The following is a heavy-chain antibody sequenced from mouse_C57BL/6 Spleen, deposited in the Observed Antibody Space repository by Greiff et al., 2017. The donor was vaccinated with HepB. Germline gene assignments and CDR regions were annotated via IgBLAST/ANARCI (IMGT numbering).Heavy chain of an antibody. Sequence: VQLQQPGAELVKPGASVKMSCKASGYTFTSYWITWVKQRPGQGLEWIGDIYPGSGSTNYNEKFKSKATLTVDTSSSTAYMQLSSLTSEDSAVYYCAREGLGPAWFAYWGQGTLVTVSA. CDR2: IYPGSGST. CDR1: GYTFTSYW. D-gene: IGHD4-1*01. J-gene: IGHJ3*01. CDR3: AREGLGPAWFAY. V-gene: IGHV1-55*01.